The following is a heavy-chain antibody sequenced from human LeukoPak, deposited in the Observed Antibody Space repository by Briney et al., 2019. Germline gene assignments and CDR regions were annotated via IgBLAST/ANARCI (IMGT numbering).Heavy chain of an antibody. V-gene: IGHV5-51*01. J-gene: IGHJ4*02. D-gene: IGHD3-10*01. CDR1: GYSFTNYW. Sequence: GESLKIYCQCSGYSFTNYWIGWVRQLPGRGLEWMGIIYPGDSDTIYSPSFQGQVTISADRSISTAYLQWSSLQASDSAMYYCARRFRYFGSGSFSDYWGQGTLVTVSS. CDR3: ARRFRYFGSGSFSDY. CDR2: IYPGDSDT.